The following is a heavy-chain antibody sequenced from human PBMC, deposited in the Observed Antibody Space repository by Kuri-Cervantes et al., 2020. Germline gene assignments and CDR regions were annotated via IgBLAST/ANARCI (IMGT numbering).Heavy chain of an antibody. J-gene: IGHJ4*02. CDR2: IITIFGTA. Sequence: SVKVSCKASVCTFSSYAISWVRQAPGQGLEWMGGIITIFGTANYAQKFQGRVTITADKSTNTADMELSSLRTEDTAVYYCARGWDYYGSGCYYGFDYWGQGTLVTVSS. D-gene: IGHD3-10*01. V-gene: IGHV1-69*06. CDR3: ARGWDYYGSGCYYGFDY. CDR1: VCTFSSYA.